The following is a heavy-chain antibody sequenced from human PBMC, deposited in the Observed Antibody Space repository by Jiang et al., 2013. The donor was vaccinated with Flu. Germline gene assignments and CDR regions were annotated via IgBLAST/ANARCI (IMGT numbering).Heavy chain of an antibody. Sequence: QLLESGGGLVQPGGSLRLSCAASGFTFSSYAMSWVRQAPGKGLEWVSAISGSGGSTYYADSVKGRFTISRDNSKNTLYLQMNSLRAEDTAVYYCAKGIVVVPAASVLFDYWGQGTLVTVSS. J-gene: IGHJ4*02. CDR1: GFTFSSYA. CDR3: AKGIVVVPAASVLFDY. V-gene: IGHV3-23*01. CDR2: ISGSGGST. D-gene: IGHD2-2*01.